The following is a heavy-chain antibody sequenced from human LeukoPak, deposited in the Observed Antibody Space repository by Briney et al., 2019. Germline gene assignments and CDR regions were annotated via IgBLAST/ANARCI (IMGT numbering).Heavy chain of an antibody. Sequence: GGALRLSRAASGFTFRKYWVQWVRQDPGKGLGWVSRISSDGGSTSYADYVKGRFTISRDNSKNTLYLQMNSLRAEDTAVYYCAKPPRSSGYVDYWGQGTLVTVSS. CDR3: AKPPRSSGYVDY. V-gene: IGHV3-74*01. J-gene: IGHJ4*02. D-gene: IGHD3-22*01. CDR2: ISSDGGST. CDR1: GFTFRKYW.